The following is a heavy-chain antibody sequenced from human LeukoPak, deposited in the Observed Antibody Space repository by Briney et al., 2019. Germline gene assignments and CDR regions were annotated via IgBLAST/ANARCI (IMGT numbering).Heavy chain of an antibody. Sequence: ASVKVSCKASGYTFTGYYMHWVRQAPGQGLEWMGIINPSGGSTSYAQKFQGRVTMTRDTSTSTVYMELSSLRSEDTAVYYCARTMPGYSSSWYYFDYWGQGTLVTVSS. J-gene: IGHJ4*02. D-gene: IGHD6-13*01. CDR1: GYTFTGYY. CDR3: ARTMPGYSSSWYYFDY. V-gene: IGHV1-46*01. CDR2: INPSGGST.